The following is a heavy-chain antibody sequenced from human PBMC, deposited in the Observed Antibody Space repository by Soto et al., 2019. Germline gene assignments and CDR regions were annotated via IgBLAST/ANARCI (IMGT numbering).Heavy chain of an antibody. CDR1: GGSISSRYW. CDR3: ARGSVVRGVAYYGMDV. J-gene: IGHJ6*02. V-gene: IGHV4-4*01. Sequence: QVQLQESGPGLVRPSGTLSLNCAVYGGSISSRYWWSWVSQPLGKGLEWIGEIYHSGSTNYNPSLKSRDSISVDKSKKQFSLKLSSVTAADTAVYCCARGSVVRGVAYYGMDVWGQGTTVTVSS. D-gene: IGHD3-10*01. CDR2: IYHSGST.